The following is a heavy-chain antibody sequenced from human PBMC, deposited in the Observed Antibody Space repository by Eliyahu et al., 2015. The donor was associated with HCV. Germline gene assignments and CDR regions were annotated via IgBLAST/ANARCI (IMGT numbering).Heavy chain of an antibody. D-gene: IGHD3-10*01. Sequence: QITLKESGPTLVKPTQTLTLTCTFSGFSLSTSGVGVGWIRQPPGKALEWLALIFWDDDKRYTPSLKSRLAITKDTSKNQVVLTMTNMDPVDTATYYCAHTFYYSSGSYWGGREYYFDYWGQGTLVTVSS. CDR2: IFWDDDK. CDR1: GFSLSTSGVG. CDR3: AHTFYYSSGSYWGGREYYFDY. V-gene: IGHV2-5*02. J-gene: IGHJ4*02.